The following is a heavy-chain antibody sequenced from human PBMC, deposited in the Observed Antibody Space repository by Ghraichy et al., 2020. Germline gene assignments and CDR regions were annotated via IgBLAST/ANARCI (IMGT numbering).Heavy chain of an antibody. Sequence: ETLSLTCAASGFTFSSYSMNWVRQAPGKGLEWVSSISSSSSYIYYADSVKGRFTISRDNAKNSLYLQMNSLRAEDTAVYYCARGEYYYDSSGYRVFDPWGQGTLVTVSS. CDR2: ISSSSSYI. V-gene: IGHV3-21*01. J-gene: IGHJ5*02. CDR1: GFTFSSYS. D-gene: IGHD3-22*01. CDR3: ARGEYYYDSSGYRVFDP.